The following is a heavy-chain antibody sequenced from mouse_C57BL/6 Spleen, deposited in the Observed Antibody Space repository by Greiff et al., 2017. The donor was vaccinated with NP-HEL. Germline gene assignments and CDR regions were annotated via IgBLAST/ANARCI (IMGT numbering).Heavy chain of an antibody. CDR1: GYSFTGYY. J-gene: IGHJ4*01. D-gene: IGHD1-1*01. CDR3: ARSVVATRGAMDY. Sequence: EVQGVESGPELVKPGASVKISCKASGYSFTGYYMNWVKQSPEKSLEWIGEINPSTGGTTYNQKFKAKATLTVDKSSSTAYMQLKSLTSEDSAVYYCARSVVATRGAMDYWGQGTSVTVSS. CDR2: INPSTGGT. V-gene: IGHV1-42*01.